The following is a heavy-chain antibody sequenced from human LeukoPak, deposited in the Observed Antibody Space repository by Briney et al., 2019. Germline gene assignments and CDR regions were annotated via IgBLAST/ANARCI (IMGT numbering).Heavy chain of an antibody. D-gene: IGHD6-13*01. CDR3: ATRGPGAAAVGFRPRNYYYYGMDV. CDR1: GFTFTDYE. Sequence: GGSLRLSCAASGFTFTDYEMNWVRQAPGKGLEWVSAISGSGGSTYYADSVKGRFTISRDNSKNTLYLQMNSLRAEDTAVYYCATRGPGAAAVGFRPRNYYYYGMDVWGQGTTVTVSS. V-gene: IGHV3-23*01. CDR2: ISGSGGST. J-gene: IGHJ6*02.